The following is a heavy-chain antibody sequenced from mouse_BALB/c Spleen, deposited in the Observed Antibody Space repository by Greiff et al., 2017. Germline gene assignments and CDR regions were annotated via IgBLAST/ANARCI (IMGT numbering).Heavy chain of an antibody. V-gene: IGHV5-17*02. J-gene: IGHJ2*01. CDR3: ARSDASGYFDY. CDR2: ISSGSSTI. CDR1: GFTFSSFG. Sequence: DVKLVESGGGLVQPGGSRKLSCAASGFTFSSFGMHWVSQAPEKGLEWVAYISSGSSTIYYADTVKGRFTISRDNPKNTLFLQMNSLRSEDTAMYYCARSDASGYFDYWGQGTTLTVSS. D-gene: IGHD3-1*01.